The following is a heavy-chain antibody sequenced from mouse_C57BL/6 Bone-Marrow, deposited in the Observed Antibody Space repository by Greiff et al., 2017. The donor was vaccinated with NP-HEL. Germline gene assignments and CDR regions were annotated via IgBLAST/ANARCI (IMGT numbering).Heavy chain of an antibody. V-gene: IGHV5-9*01. CDR1: GFTFSSYT. Sequence: EVKVVESGGGLVKPGGSLKLSCAASGFTFSSYTMSWVRQTPEKRLEWVATISGGGGNTYYPDSVKGRFTISRDNAKNTLYLQMSSLRSEDTALYYCARLVATGYYAMDYWGQGTSVTVSS. CDR2: ISGGGGNT. J-gene: IGHJ4*01. D-gene: IGHD1-1*01. CDR3: ARLVATGYYAMDY.